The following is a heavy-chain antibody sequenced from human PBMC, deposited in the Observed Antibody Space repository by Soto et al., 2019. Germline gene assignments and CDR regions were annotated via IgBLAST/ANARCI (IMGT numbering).Heavy chain of an antibody. D-gene: IGHD3-22*01. CDR2: INPNSGGT. V-gene: IGHV1-2*04. CDR3: ARDYYDSSGYHSNDAFDI. J-gene: IGHJ3*02. CDR1: GYTFTGYY. Sequence: QVQLVQSGAEVKKPGASVKVSCKASGYTFTGYYMHWVRQAPGQGLEGMGWINPNSGGTNYAQKVQGWVTMTRDTSISTAYMELSRLRSDDTAVYYCARDYYDSSGYHSNDAFDIWGQGTMVTVSS.